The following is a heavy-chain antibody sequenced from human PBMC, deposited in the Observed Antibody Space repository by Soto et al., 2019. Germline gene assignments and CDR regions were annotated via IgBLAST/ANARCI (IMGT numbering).Heavy chain of an antibody. CDR3: ARDLIYAGDYYYMDV. CDR1: GFTFSSYS. Sequence: EVQLVESGGGLVKPGGSLRLSCAASGFTFSSYSMNWVRQAPGKGLECVSSINYKSHIDYADSVKGRFTISRDNAKNSLYLQMNSLRAEDTAVYFCARDLIYAGDYYYMDVWGLGTTVTVSS. J-gene: IGHJ6*03. D-gene: IGHD3-10*01. CDR2: INYKSHI. V-gene: IGHV3-21*01.